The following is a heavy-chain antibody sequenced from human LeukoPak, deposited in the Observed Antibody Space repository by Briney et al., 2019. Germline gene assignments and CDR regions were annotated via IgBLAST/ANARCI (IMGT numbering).Heavy chain of an antibody. CDR1: GFRFSSTG. D-gene: IGHD4-11*01. CDR2: IWYDGSNS. V-gene: IGHV3-33*01. J-gene: IGHJ4*02. CDR3: AMDHGTTATAVQLRAPYFDY. Sequence: GSLRLSCAASGFRFSSTGMHWVRQAPGKGLQWVALIWYDGSNSVYADSVKGRFTISRDNSKNTVHLQMNNLRAEDTAVYYCAMDHGTTATAVQLRAPYFDYWGQGALVTVAS.